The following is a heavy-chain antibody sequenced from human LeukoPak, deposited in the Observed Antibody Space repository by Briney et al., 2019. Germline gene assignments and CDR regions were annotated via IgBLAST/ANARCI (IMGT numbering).Heavy chain of an antibody. D-gene: IGHD3-22*01. Sequence: GGSLRLSCAASGFTFSSYWMHWVRQAPGKGLVWVSRTNSDGSSTSYADSVKGRFTISRDNAKNTLNLQMNSLRAEDTAVYYCARDRGLYYYDSSAFDYWGQGTLVTVSS. CDR3: ARDRGLYYYDSSAFDY. CDR1: GFTFSSYW. J-gene: IGHJ4*02. CDR2: TNSDGSST. V-gene: IGHV3-74*01.